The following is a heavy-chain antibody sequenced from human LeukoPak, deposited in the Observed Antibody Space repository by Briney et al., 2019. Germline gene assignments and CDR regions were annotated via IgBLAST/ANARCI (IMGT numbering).Heavy chain of an antibody. Sequence: PGGSLRLSCAASGFTFSSYAMHWVRQAPGKGLEYVSAISSNGGSTYYANSVKGRFTISRDNSKNTLYLQMGSLRAEDMAVYYRARGKEGIAAAGRSNWFDPWGQGTLVTVSS. CDR3: ARGKEGIAAAGRSNWFDP. V-gene: IGHV3-64*01. CDR2: ISSNGGST. CDR1: GFTFSSYA. D-gene: IGHD6-13*01. J-gene: IGHJ5*02.